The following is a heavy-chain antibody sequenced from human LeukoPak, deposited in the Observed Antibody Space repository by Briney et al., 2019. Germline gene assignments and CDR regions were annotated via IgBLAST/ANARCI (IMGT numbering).Heavy chain of an antibody. CDR1: GFTFSSYW. V-gene: IGHV3-74*01. D-gene: IGHD3-10*01. CDR3: TRDWYYTMDY. Sequence: GGSLRLSCAASGFTFSSYWMHWVRQAPGKGLVWVSRINGDGSSITYADSVKGRLTISRDNAKNTLYLQMNSLRGEDTAVYYCTRDWYYTMDYWGQGTLVTVSS. J-gene: IGHJ4*02. CDR2: INGDGSSI.